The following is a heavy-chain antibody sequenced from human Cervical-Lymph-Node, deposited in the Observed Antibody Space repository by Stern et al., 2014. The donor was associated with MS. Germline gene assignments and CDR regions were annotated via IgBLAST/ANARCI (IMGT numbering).Heavy chain of an antibody. Sequence: VQLVESGGGVVQPGRSLRLACAASGFTFSSYGMHWVRQAPDKGLEWVAVILYDGSNKYYAESVKGRFTISRDNSKNTLYLQMNSLRAEDTAVYYCARDSSKGGSNYWGQGTLVTVSS. CDR3: ARDSSKGGSNY. CDR2: ILYDGSNK. D-gene: IGHD2-2*01. CDR1: GFTFSSYG. J-gene: IGHJ4*02. V-gene: IGHV3-33*01.